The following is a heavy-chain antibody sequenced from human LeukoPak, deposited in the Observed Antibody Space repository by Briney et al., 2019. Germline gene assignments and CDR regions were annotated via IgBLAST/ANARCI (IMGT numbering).Heavy chain of an antibody. Sequence: ASVKVSCKASGYTFTSYDINWVRQATGQGLEWMGWMNPNSGNTGYAQKFQGRVTMTRNTSISTAYMELSSLRSEDTAVYYCARGGSWFGELLSYGMDVWGQGTTVTVSS. J-gene: IGHJ6*02. D-gene: IGHD3-10*01. CDR3: ARGGSWFGELLSYGMDV. CDR2: MNPNSGNT. CDR1: GYTFTSYD. V-gene: IGHV1-8*01.